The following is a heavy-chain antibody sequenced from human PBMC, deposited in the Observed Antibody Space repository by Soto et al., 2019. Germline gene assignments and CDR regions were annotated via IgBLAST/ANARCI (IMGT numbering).Heavy chain of an antibody. J-gene: IGHJ4*02. CDR2: INAGNGNT. CDR1: GYTFTSYA. V-gene: IGHV1-3*01. CDR3: ARDMRGLTYDFDY. D-gene: IGHD2-2*01. Sequence: QVQLVQSGAEVKKPWASVKVSCKASGYTFTSYAMHWVRQAPGQRLEWMGWINAGNGNTKYSQKFQGRVTITRDTSASTAYMELSSLRSEDTAVYYCARDMRGLTYDFDYWGQGTLATVSS.